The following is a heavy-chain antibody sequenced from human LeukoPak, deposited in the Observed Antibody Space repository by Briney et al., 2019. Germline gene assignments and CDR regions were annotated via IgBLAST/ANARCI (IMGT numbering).Heavy chain of an antibody. CDR2: IYYSGST. Sequence: SETLSLTCTVSGGSISSYYWSWIRQPPGKGLEWIGYIYYSGSTHYNPSLKSRVTISVDTSKNQFSLKLSSVTAADTAVYYYARDSSGYYYVGDIVGYFDYWGQGTLVTVSS. CDR3: ARDSSGYYYVGDIVGYFDY. CDR1: GGSISSYY. V-gene: IGHV4-59*12. J-gene: IGHJ4*02. D-gene: IGHD3-22*01.